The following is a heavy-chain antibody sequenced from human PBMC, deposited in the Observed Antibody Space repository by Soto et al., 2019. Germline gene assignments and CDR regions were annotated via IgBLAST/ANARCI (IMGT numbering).Heavy chain of an antibody. J-gene: IGHJ5*02. CDR3: AGYSWNYYFDP. CDR2: IYHSGST. Sequence: QVQLQESGPGLVKPSETLSLICTVSGGSVRDGSYYWAWLRQPPGKGLEWIGHIYHSGSTIYNPSLKSRVTISIDTSKSQFSLNLNSMTAADTAVYYCAGYSWNYYFDPWGQGTLVTVSS. D-gene: IGHD1-7*01. CDR1: GGSVRDGSYY. V-gene: IGHV4-61*01.